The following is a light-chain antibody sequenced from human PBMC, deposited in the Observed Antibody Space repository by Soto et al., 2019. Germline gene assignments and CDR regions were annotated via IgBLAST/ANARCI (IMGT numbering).Light chain of an antibody. CDR2: AAS. Sequence: DIQMTQSPSSLSASVEDRVIITCRASQSISNHLNWYQQKPGKAPKLLIFAASSLQSGVPSRFSGSRSGPDFTLTISSLQPEDFATYYCQQYDGYSPQTFGQGTKVDIK. V-gene: IGKV1-39*01. CDR1: QSISNH. J-gene: IGKJ1*01. CDR3: QQYDGYSPQT.